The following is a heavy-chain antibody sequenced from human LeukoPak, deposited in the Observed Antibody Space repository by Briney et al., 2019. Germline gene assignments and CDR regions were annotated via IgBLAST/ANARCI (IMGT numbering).Heavy chain of an antibody. CDR2: ISAAGDST. CDR1: GFTFSSYA. J-gene: IGHJ4*02. V-gene: IGHV3-23*01. CDR3: AKRDYDILTGYYHAY. Sequence: GGSLRLSCAASGFTFSSYAMSWVRQAPGKGLEWVSGISAAGDSTYYADTVKGRFTTSRDNSKNTLYLQMNSLRAEDTAVYYCAKRDYDILTGYYHAYWGQGTLLTVSS. D-gene: IGHD3-9*01.